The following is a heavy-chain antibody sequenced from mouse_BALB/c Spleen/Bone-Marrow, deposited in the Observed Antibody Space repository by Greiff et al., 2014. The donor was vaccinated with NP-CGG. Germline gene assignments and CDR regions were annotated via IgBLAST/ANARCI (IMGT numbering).Heavy chain of an antibody. Sequence: VQLQQSGPELVRPGVSVKISCKGSGYTFTDYAIHWVKQSPAKSLEWIGVISTYSGNTKYNQKFKDKATMTVDKSSSTAYMELARLTSEDSAIYCCARRTTGYDMDYWGQGTSVTVSS. CDR3: ARRTTGYDMDY. J-gene: IGHJ4*01. V-gene: IGHV1-67*01. CDR2: ISTYSGNT. CDR1: GYTFTDYA.